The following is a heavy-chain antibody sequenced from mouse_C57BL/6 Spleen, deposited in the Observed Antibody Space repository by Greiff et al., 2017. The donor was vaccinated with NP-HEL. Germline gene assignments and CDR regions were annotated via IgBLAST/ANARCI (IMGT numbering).Heavy chain of an antibody. CDR1: GFTFSDYG. J-gene: IGHJ4*01. V-gene: IGHV5-17*01. Sequence: DVQLVESGGGLVKPGGSLKLSCAASGFTFSDYGMHWVRQAPEKGLEWVAYISSGSSTIYYADTVKGRFTISRDNAKNTLFLQMTSLRSEDTAMYYCARGYYGSSHYYAMDYWGQRTSVTVSS. CDR3: ARGYYGSSHYYAMDY. D-gene: IGHD1-1*01. CDR2: ISSGSSTI.